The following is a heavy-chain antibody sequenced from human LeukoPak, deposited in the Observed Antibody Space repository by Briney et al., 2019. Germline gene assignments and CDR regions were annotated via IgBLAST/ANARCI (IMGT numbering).Heavy chain of an antibody. Sequence: PSETLSLTCAVYGGSFSGYYWSWIRQPPGKGLEWIGEINHNGSTNYNPSLKSRVTISVDTSKNQFSLKLSSVTAADTAVYYCAREIGYCSSTSCFNWFDPWGQGTLVTVSS. V-gene: IGHV4-34*01. CDR1: GGSFSGYY. J-gene: IGHJ5*02. CDR3: AREIGYCSSTSCFNWFDP. D-gene: IGHD2-2*01. CDR2: INHNGST.